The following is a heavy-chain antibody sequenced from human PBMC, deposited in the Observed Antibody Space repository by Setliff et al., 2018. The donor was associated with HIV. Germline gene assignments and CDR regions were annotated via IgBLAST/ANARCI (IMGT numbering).Heavy chain of an antibody. D-gene: IGHD3-22*01. CDR3: ARDYYDSSGYYQGAFDI. V-gene: IGHV1-18*01. CDR1: GYTFTSYA. Sequence: ASVKVSCKASGYTFTSYAMNWVRQAPGQGLEWMGWINAGNGNTKYSQNLQGRVTMTTDTSTSTAYMELRSLRSDDTAVYYCARDYYDSSGYYQGAFDIWGQGTMVTVSS. CDR2: INAGNGNT. J-gene: IGHJ3*02.